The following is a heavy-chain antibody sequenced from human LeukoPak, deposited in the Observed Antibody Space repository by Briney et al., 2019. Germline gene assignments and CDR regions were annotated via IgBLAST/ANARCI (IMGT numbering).Heavy chain of an antibody. Sequence: PSETLSLTCTVSGGSISSSSYYWGWIRQPPGKGLEWIGSIYYSGSTYYNPSLKSRVTISVDTSKNQFSLKLSSVTAADTAVYYCASQHCSSTSCYTSWFDPWGQGTLVTVSS. D-gene: IGHD2-2*02. J-gene: IGHJ5*02. CDR2: IYYSGST. CDR1: GGSISSSSYY. V-gene: IGHV4-39*01. CDR3: ASQHCSSTSCYTSWFDP.